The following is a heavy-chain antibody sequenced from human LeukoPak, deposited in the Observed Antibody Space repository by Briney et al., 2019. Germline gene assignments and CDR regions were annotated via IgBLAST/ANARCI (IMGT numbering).Heavy chain of an antibody. D-gene: IGHD3-16*02. Sequence: ASVKVSCKVSGYTLTELSMHWVRQAPGKGLEWMGGFDPEDGGTIYAQKFQGRVTMTEDTSTDTAYMELSSPRSEDTAVYYCARQGGYDYVWGSYRYYYYYYMDVWGKGTTVTISS. J-gene: IGHJ6*03. CDR1: GYTLTELS. CDR2: FDPEDGGT. CDR3: ARQGGYDYVWGSYRYYYYYYMDV. V-gene: IGHV1-24*01.